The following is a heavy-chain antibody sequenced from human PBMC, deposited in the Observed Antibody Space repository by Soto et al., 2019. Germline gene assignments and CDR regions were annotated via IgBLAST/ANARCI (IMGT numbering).Heavy chain of an antibody. Sequence: ASVKVSCTASGYTFSDFYISWVRQAPGQGLEWMGWINPNSGDTNYAQNFKGWVTMTRDTSINTAYMELTRLGPDDTAIYFCGTAGRRSCGDDCYLDYWGQGTPVTVSS. CDR2: INPNSGDT. CDR1: GYTFSDFY. J-gene: IGHJ4*02. CDR3: GTAGRRSCGDDCYLDY. D-gene: IGHD2-21*02. V-gene: IGHV1-2*04.